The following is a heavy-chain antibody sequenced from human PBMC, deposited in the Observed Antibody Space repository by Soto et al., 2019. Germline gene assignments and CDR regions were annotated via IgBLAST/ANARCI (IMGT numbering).Heavy chain of an antibody. CDR2: INPSGGST. V-gene: IGHV1-46*01. CDR3: ARGPVAARPSDY. D-gene: IGHD6-6*01. Sequence: QVQLVQSGAEVKKPGASVKVSCKASGYTFTSYYMHWVRQAPGQGLEWMGIINPSGGSTSYAQKFQCRVTMTRDTSTSTVYMELSSLRSEDTAGYDCARGPVAARPSDYWGQGTLVTVSS. CDR1: GYTFTSYY. J-gene: IGHJ4*02.